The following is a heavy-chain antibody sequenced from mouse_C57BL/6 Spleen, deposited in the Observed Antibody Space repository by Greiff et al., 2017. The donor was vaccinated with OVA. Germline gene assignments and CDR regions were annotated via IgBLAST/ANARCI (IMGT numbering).Heavy chain of an antibody. CDR2: INPNNGGT. CDR3: ARYYAMDY. CDR1: GYTFTDYY. V-gene: IGHV1-26*01. Sequence: EVQLQQSGPELVKPGASVKISCKASGYTFTDYYMNWVKQSHGKSLEWIGDINPNNGGTSYNQKFKSKATLTVDKSSSTAYMELRSLTSEDSAVYYCARYYAMDYWGQGTSVTVSS. J-gene: IGHJ4*01.